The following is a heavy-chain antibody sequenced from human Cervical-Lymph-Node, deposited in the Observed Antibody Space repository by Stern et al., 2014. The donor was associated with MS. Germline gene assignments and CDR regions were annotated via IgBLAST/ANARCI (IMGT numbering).Heavy chain of an antibody. D-gene: IGHD3-22*01. Sequence: QVQLVQSGADVKKPGASVNVSCKTSGYTFIDHYVHWVRQAPGQGLEWMGRINPDSGGTSYAQRFQGMVTMTRDTSISTAYMELSRLRSDDTAVYYCARQTASYDSSHLDYWGQGTLVTVSS. CDR3: ARQTASYDSSHLDY. CDR1: GYTFIDHY. J-gene: IGHJ4*02. V-gene: IGHV1-2*06. CDR2: INPDSGGT.